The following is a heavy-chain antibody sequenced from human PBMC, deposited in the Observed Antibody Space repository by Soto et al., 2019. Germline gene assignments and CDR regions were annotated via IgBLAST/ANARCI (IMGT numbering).Heavy chain of an antibody. CDR2: INVDSGET. Sequence: QVQLVQSGAEVKKPGASVTVSCKASGYTFNDYAMHWVRQAPGQRLQWMGWINVDSGETKYAPMFQGRVTFTKDTSASIAYMELSSLISEDMALYYCARIGSSGHFDYWGQGSLVTVSS. CDR3: ARIGSSGHFDY. CDR1: GYTFNDYA. J-gene: IGHJ4*02. V-gene: IGHV1-3*01. D-gene: IGHD6-13*01.